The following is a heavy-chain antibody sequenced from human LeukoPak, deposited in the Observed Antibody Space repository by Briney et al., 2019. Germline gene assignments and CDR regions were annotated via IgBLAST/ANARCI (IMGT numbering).Heavy chain of an antibody. J-gene: IGHJ4*02. Sequence: SETLSLTCTVSGGSISSYYWSWIRQPPGKGLEWIGYIYYSGSTNYNPSLKSRVTISVDTSKNQFSLKLSSVTAADTAVYYCARRSNDYAVLLYDYWGQGTLVTASS. CDR1: GGSISSYY. CDR3: ARRSNDYAVLLYDY. D-gene: IGHD4-17*01. V-gene: IGHV4-59*08. CDR2: IYYSGST.